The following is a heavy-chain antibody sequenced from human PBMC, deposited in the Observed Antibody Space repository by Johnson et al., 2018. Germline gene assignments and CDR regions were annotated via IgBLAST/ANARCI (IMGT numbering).Heavy chain of an antibody. D-gene: IGHD5-18*01. V-gene: IGHV3-7*01. CDR3: ARGGMRTAMVHFMDV. Sequence: VQLQESGAGLVKPGGSLRLSCAASGFTFSDYHMRWTRHAPGKGLEWVANIKEDGSEKYYVDSVKGRFTISRDNARNSLYLQINSLRADDTAVFYGARGGMRTAMVHFMDVWGKGTTVTVSS. CDR2: IKEDGSEK. CDR1: GFTFSDYH. J-gene: IGHJ6*03.